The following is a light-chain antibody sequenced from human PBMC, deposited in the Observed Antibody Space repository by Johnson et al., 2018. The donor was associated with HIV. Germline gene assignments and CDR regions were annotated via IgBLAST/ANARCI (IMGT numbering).Light chain of an antibody. CDR2: ENN. V-gene: IGLV1-51*02. Sequence: HSVLTQPPSVSAAPGQKVTISCSGSSSNIGNNYVSWYQQLPGTAPKLLIYENNKRPSGIPDRFSGSKSGTSATLGITGLQTGDEADYYCGTWDGSLPGYVFGTGTKFTVL. CDR1: SSNIGNNY. CDR3: GTWDGSLPGYV. J-gene: IGLJ1*01.